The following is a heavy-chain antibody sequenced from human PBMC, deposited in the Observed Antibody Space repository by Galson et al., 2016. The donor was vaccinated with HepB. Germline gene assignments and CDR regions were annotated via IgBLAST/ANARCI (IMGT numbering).Heavy chain of an antibody. CDR2: ISSSGTNI. CDR3: ARGGGYSPFAY. Sequence: SLRLSCAASGFTFTSYSMNWVRQAPGKGLEWLSYISSSGTNIHYADSVKGRFTISRDNGRKSLYLQMSGLTDDDTAVYYCARGGGYSPFAYWGQGTLVTVSS. J-gene: IGHJ4*02. D-gene: IGHD5-12*01. CDR1: GFTFTSYS. V-gene: IGHV3-48*02.